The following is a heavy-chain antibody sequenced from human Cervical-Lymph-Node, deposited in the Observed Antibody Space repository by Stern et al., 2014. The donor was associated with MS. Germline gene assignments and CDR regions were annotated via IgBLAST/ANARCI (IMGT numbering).Heavy chain of an antibody. J-gene: IGHJ5*02. V-gene: IGHV4-59*01. Sequence: QVKLQESGPGLVKPSETLSLTCTVSGGSISSYYWSWIRQPPGKGLEWIGYIYYSGSTNYNPSLKSRVTISVDTSKNQFSLKLSSVTAADTAVYYCARGVTQVLDPWGQGTLVTVSS. CDR2: IYYSGST. CDR1: GGSISSYY. CDR3: ARGVTQVLDP. D-gene: IGHD4-11*01.